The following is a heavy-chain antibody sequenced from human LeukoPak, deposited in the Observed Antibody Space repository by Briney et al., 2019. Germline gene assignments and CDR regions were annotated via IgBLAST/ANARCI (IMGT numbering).Heavy chain of an antibody. CDR1: GFTFSSYA. D-gene: IGHD3-22*01. CDR2: ISGSGGST. J-gene: IGHJ4*02. CDR3: AKRLGLTYYYDSSGSLPGFDY. V-gene: IGHV3-23*01. Sequence: PGGSLRLSCAASGFTFSSYAMSWVRQAPGKGLEWVSAISGSGGSTYYADSVKGRFTISRDNSKNTLYLQMNSLRAEDTAVYYCAKRLGLTYYYDSSGSLPGFDYWGQGTLVTVSS.